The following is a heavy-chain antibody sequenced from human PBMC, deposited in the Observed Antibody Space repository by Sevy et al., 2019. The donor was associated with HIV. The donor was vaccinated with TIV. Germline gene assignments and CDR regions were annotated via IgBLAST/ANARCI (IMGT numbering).Heavy chain of an antibody. CDR1: GFTFSDYY. J-gene: IGHJ6*02. D-gene: IGHD6-13*01. CDR3: AREYLDSSSWYLEFYGMDV. CDR2: ISSSGSTI. V-gene: IGHV3-11*01. Sequence: GGSLRLSCAASGFTFSDYYMSWIRQAPGKGLEWVSYISSSGSTIYYADSVKGRFTISRDNAKNSLYLQMNSLRAEDTAEYYCAREYLDSSSWYLEFYGMDVWGQGTTVTVSS.